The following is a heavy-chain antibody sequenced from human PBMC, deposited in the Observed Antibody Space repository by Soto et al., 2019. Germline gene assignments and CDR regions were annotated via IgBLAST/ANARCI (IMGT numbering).Heavy chain of an antibody. V-gene: IGHV1-58*01. D-gene: IGHD3-3*01. CDR2: IVVGSGNT. CDR1: GFTFTSSA. Sequence: GASVKVSCKASGFTFTSSAVQWVRQARGQRLEWIGWIVVGSGNTNYAQKLQGRVTMTTDTSTSTAYMELRSLRSDDTSWDDCARHPPPDDVWGKGTLVPVAS. CDR3: ARHPPPDDV. J-gene: IGHJ4*02.